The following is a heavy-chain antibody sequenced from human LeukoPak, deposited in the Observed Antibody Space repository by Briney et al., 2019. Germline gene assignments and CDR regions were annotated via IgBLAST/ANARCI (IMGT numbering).Heavy chain of an antibody. CDR1: GDSIISTNYY. V-gene: IGHV4-39*01. CDR3: ARLVEYGSSSFDS. D-gene: IGHD6-6*01. J-gene: IGHJ4*02. Sequence: PSETLSLTCTVSGDSIISTNYYWGWIRQPPGKGLEWIGHIYYSGATYYNPSLKSRATISVDTSKNQFSLKLNFVTAADTAVNYCARLVEYGSSSFDSWGQGTLVTVSS. CDR2: IYYSGAT.